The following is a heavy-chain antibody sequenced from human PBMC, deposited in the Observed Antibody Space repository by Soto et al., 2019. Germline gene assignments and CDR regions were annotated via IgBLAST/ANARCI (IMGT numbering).Heavy chain of an antibody. CDR1: GFNFRSSA. CDR3: VKSGRWGDPNFFDS. CDR2: TSYSGNYI. D-gene: IGHD3-10*01. Sequence: EVQLVESGGGLVKPGGSLRLSCAASGFNFRSSAMNWVRQAPGKGLEWVSATSYSGNYIFSSDSLKGRFIISRDNAENSLYLQMTSLRLEDTAVYYCVKSGRWGDPNFFDSWGQGTLVTVSS. J-gene: IGHJ4*02. V-gene: IGHV3-21*01.